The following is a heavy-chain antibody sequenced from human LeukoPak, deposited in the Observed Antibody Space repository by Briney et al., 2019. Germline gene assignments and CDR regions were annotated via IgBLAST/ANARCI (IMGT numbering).Heavy chain of an antibody. J-gene: IGHJ4*02. CDR2: IYYSGST. D-gene: IGHD7-27*01. CDR3: ARDKVPGDN. CDR1: GGSISSYY. Sequence: PSETLSLTCTVSGGSISSYYWNWIRQPPGKGLEWIGYIYYSGSTDYNPSLKSRVTISVDTSKNQFSLKLRSVTAADTAVYYCARDKVPGDNWGQGTLVTVSS. V-gene: IGHV4-59*01.